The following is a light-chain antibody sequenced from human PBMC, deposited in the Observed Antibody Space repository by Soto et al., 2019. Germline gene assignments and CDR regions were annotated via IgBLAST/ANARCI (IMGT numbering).Light chain of an antibody. V-gene: IGKV3-15*01. CDR3: QHYDNWPPYS. Sequence: ETVMTQSPDTLSVSPGESATLSCRASPDVSTNLAWFHQKPGQTPRLVLYGASKRATGIPARFSGSGSGRHFTLTISSLQSEDFGVYYCQHYDNWPPYSFGQGTKVEIK. CDR2: GAS. J-gene: IGKJ2*03. CDR1: PDVSTN.